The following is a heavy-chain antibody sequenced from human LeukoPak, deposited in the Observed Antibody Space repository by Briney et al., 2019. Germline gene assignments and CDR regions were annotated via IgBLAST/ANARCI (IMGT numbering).Heavy chain of an antibody. CDR1: GYTFTGYY. D-gene: IGHD5-24*01. Sequence: ASVKVSCKASGYTFTGYYMHWVRQAPGQGLEWMGWINPNSGGTNYAQKFQGRVTMTRDTSISTAYMELSRLRSDDTAVYYCSRAFRDGYTYDAFDIWGQGTMVTVSS. V-gene: IGHV1-2*02. CDR3: SRAFRDGYTYDAFDI. J-gene: IGHJ3*02. CDR2: INPNSGGT.